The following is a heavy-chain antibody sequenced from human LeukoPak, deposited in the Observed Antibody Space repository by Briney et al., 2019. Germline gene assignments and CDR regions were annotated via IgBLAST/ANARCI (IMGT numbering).Heavy chain of an antibody. D-gene: IGHD6-19*01. J-gene: IGHJ4*02. Sequence: SETLSLTCTVSGGSISSSSYYWGWIRQPPGKGLEWIGYIYYSGSTNYNPSLKSRVTISVDTSKNQFSLKLSSVTAADTAVYYCARQARYSSGWYYFDYWSQGTLVTVSS. CDR1: GGSISSSSYY. CDR3: ARQARYSSGWYYFDY. CDR2: IYYSGST. V-gene: IGHV4-61*05.